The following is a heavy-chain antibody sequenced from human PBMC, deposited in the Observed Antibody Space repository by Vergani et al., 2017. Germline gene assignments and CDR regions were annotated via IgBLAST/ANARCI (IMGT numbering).Heavy chain of an antibody. D-gene: IGHD6-6*01. Sequence: EVQLVESGGGLVKPGGSLRLSCAASGFMFSSYSMNWVRQAPGKGLEWVSSISSSSTYIYSADSVKGRFSISRDNAKNSLYLQLNSLRAEDTAVYYCAGPDLGSSSPRLNYWGQGTLVTVSS. CDR3: AGPDLGSSSPRLNY. V-gene: IGHV3-21*01. CDR1: GFMFSSYS. J-gene: IGHJ4*02. CDR2: ISSSSTYI.